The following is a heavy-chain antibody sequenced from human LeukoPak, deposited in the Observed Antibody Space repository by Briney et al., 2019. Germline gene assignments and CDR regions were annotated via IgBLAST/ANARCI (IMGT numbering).Heavy chain of an antibody. Sequence: ASVKVSRKASGYTFTSYGISWVRQAPGQGLEWMGWISAYNGNTNYAQKLQGRVTMTTDTSTSTAYMELRSLRSDDTAVYYCARDTSIAARRPADYWGQGTLVTVSS. CDR1: GYTFTSYG. V-gene: IGHV1-18*01. CDR3: ARDTSIAARRPADY. D-gene: IGHD6-6*01. CDR2: ISAYNGNT. J-gene: IGHJ4*02.